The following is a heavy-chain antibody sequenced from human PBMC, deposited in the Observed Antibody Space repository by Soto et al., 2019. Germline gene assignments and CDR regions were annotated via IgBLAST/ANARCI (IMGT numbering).Heavy chain of an antibody. V-gene: IGHV4-59*01. CDR3: ARDSRTNEEYYDYVWGSYLGNAFDI. J-gene: IGHJ3*02. CDR1: GGSISSYY. CDR2: IYYSGIT. Sequence: SETLSLTCTASGGSISSYYWSWIRQPPGKELEWIGYIYYSGITNYNPSLKSRVTISVDTSKNQFSLKLSSVTAADTAVYYCARDSRTNEEYYDYVWGSYLGNAFDIWGQGTMVTVSS. D-gene: IGHD3-16*02.